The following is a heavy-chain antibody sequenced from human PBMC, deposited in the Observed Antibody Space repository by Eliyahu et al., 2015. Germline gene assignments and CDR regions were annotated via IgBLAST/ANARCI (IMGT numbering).Heavy chain of an antibody. D-gene: IGHD2-21*02. CDR1: GGSFSGYY. Sequence: QVQLQQWGAGLLKPSETLSLTCAVYGGSFSGYYWSWIRQPPGKGLEWIGEINHSGSTNYNPSLKSRVTISVDTTKNQFSLKLSSVTAADTAVYYCARAPRRVVTATPRLDNWFDPWGQGTLVTVSS. V-gene: IGHV4-34*01. J-gene: IGHJ5*02. CDR2: INHSGST. CDR3: ARAPRRVVTATPRLDNWFDP.